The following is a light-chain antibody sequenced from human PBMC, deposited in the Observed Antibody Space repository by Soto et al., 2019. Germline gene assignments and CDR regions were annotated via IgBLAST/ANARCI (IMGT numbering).Light chain of an antibody. Sequence: EIVTTQSPATLSASPGERATLSCRASQSVSSNLAWYQQKPGQAPRLLIYGASTRATGIPARFSGSGSGTEFTLTISSLQSEDFAVYYCQQYNNWPRTFGQGTKLEIK. J-gene: IGKJ2*01. CDR3: QQYNNWPRT. V-gene: IGKV3-15*01. CDR2: GAS. CDR1: QSVSSN.